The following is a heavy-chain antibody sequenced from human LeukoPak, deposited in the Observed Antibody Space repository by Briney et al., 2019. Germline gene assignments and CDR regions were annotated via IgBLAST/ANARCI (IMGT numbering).Heavy chain of an antibody. CDR2: ISGSGGAT. CDR1: GFTFSNHG. Sequence: GGSLRLSCAASGFTFSNHGMSWVRQAPGKGLEWVSGISGSGGATYYADSVKGRFTISRDDPHNTLYLQMNSLRAEDTAVYFCARGGVDYYGSGTYYLMYYFDYWGQGALVTVSS. D-gene: IGHD3-10*01. CDR3: ARGGVDYYGSGTYYLMYYFDY. J-gene: IGHJ4*02. V-gene: IGHV3-23*01.